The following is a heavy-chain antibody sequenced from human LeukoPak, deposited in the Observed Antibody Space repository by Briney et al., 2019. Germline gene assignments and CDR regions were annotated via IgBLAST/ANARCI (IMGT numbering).Heavy chain of an antibody. D-gene: IGHD6-19*01. CDR2: INPSGGST. CDR1: GYTFTSYY. Sequence: ASVKVSCKASGYTFTSYYMHWVRQAPGQGLERMGIINPSGGSTSYAQKFQGRVTMTRDMSTSTVYMELSSLRSEDTAVYYCARASIAVAGDDAFDIWGQGTMVTVSS. CDR3: ARASIAVAGDDAFDI. J-gene: IGHJ3*02. V-gene: IGHV1-46*01.